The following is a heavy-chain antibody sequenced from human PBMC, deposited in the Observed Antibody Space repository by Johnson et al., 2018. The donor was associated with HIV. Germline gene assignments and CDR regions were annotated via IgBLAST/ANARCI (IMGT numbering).Heavy chain of an antibody. J-gene: IGHJ3*02. V-gene: IGHV3-30*19. CDR1: GFTFSSYG. CDR2: ISYDGSNK. Sequence: QVQLVESGGGVVQPGRSLRLSCAASGFTFSSYGMHWVRQAPGKGLEWVAVISYDGSNKYYADSVKGRFTISRDNSKNTLYLQMNSLRAEDTAVYYCASISLGSEDDAFDIWGQGTMVTVSS. D-gene: IGHD3-10*01. CDR3: ASISLGSEDDAFDI.